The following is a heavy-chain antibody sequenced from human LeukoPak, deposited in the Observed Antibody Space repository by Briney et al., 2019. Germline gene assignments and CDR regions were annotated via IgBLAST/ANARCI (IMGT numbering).Heavy chain of an antibody. J-gene: IGHJ4*02. CDR1: GGSISSYY. D-gene: IGHD7-27*01. V-gene: IGHV4-59*01. CDR3: ARDQQNWGGFDY. CDR2: IYYSGST. Sequence: PSETLSLTCTVSGGSISSYYWSWIRQPPGKGLEWIGYIYYSGSTNYNPSLKSRVTISEDTSKNQFSLKLSSVTAADTAVYYCARDQQNWGGFDYWGQGTLVTVSS.